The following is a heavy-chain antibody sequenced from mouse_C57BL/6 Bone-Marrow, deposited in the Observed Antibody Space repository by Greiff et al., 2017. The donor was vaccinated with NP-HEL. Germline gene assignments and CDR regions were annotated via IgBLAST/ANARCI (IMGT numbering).Heavy chain of an antibody. CDR1: GFSLTSYC. Sequence: VQLQQSGPGLVQPSQSLSITCTVSGFSLTSYCVHWVRQSPGKGLEWLGVIWSGGSTDYNAAFISRLSISKDNSKSQVFFKMNSLQADDTAIYYCARGGGGSSVAYWGQGTLVTVSA. D-gene: IGHD1-1*01. J-gene: IGHJ3*01. CDR3: ARGGGGSSVAY. CDR2: IWSGGST. V-gene: IGHV2-2*01.